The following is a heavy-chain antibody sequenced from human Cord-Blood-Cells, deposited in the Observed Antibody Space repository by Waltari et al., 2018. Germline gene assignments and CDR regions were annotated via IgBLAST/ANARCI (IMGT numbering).Heavy chain of an antibody. Sequence: QVQLVQSGAEVKKPGASVKVSCQVSGSTPPELSMHWVRQAPGKGLEWMGGFDPEDGETIYVQKFQGRVTMTEDTSTDTAYMELSSLRSEDTAVYYCATDPPASSSWYYGMDVWGQGTTVTVSS. CDR3: ATDPPASSSWYYGMDV. CDR1: GSTPPELS. V-gene: IGHV1-24*01. J-gene: IGHJ6*02. D-gene: IGHD6-13*01. CDR2: FDPEDGET.